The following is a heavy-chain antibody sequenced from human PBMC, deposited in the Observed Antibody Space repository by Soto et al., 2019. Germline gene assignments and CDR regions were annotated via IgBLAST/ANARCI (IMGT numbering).Heavy chain of an antibody. CDR2: INTDGSNT. V-gene: IGHV3-74*01. D-gene: IGHD3-22*01. CDR3: ATGYYDGRGKAFPDS. J-gene: IGHJ5*02. CDR1: GFTFISYC. Sequence: EVQLLESGGGLIQPGGSLRLSCAASGFTFISYCMHWVRQAPGKGLVWVSGINTDGSNTNYADSVKGRFTISRDNTKNPLSLEMTSLRAENTAVSYCATGYYDGRGKAFPDSWGQGTLVTVSS.